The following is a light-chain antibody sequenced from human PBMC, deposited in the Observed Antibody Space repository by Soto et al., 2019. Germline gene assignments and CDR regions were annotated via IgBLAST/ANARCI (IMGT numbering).Light chain of an antibody. CDR3: QQYNNWPPYT. CDR2: GAS. CDR1: QSVSSGA. Sequence: EIVLTQSPGTLSLSPVEVASLSFSASQSVSSGAFAWYRQKPGQAPGLLIYGASKRATGTPDRFIGSGSGTDFTLTIRSLQSEDFAVYYCQQYNNWPPYTCGQGTKGDIK. V-gene: IGKV3-20*01. J-gene: IGKJ2*01.